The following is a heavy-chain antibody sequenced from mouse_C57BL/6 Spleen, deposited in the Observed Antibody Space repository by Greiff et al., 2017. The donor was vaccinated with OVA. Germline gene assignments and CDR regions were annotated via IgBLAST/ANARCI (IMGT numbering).Heavy chain of an antibody. CDR3: ARDGSSTWYFDV. CDR1: GFTFSDYY. V-gene: IGHV5-16*01. D-gene: IGHD1-1*01. CDR2: INYDGSST. Sequence: DVKLVESEGGLVQPGSSMKLSCTASGFTFSDYYMAWVRQVPEKGLEWVANINYDGSSTYYLDSLKSRFIISRDNAKNILYLQMSSLKSEDTATYYCARDGSSTWYFDVWGTGTTVTVSS. J-gene: IGHJ1*03.